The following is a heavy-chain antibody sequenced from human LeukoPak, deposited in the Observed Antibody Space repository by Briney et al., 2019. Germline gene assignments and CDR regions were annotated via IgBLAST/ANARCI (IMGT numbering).Heavy chain of an antibody. CDR3: ARSSGYSSSWYYYYYMDV. V-gene: IGHV4-59*01. CDR1: GGSISNKY. CDR2: IYHSGST. D-gene: IGHD6-13*01. Sequence: SETLSLTCTVSGGSISNKYWSWIRQPPGKGLEWIGSIYHSGSTYYNPSLKSRVTISVDTSKNQFSLKLSSVTAADTAVYYCARSSGYSSSWYYYYYMDVWGKGTTVTISS. J-gene: IGHJ6*03.